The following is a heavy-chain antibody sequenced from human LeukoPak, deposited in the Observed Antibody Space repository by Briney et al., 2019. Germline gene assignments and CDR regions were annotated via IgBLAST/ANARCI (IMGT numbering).Heavy chain of an antibody. D-gene: IGHD3-3*01. CDR1: GYTFTRYG. J-gene: IGHJ4*02. CDR3: ARGFWSGYPIDY. CDR2: ISAYNGNT. Sequence: ASVKVSCKASGYTFTRYGISWVRQAPGQGLEGMGWISAYNGNTNYAQKLQGRVTMTTDTSTSTAYMELRSLRSDDPAVYYCARGFWSGYPIDYWGQGTLVTVSS. V-gene: IGHV1-18*01.